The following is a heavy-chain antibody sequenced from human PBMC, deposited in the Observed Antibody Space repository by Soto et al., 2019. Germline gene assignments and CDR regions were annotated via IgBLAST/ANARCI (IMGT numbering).Heavy chain of an antibody. D-gene: IGHD3-3*01. CDR1: GFTFSNAW. V-gene: IGHV3-53*01. CDR3: ARDQSGYLDY. Sequence: PGGSLRLSCAASGFTFSNAWMSWVRQAPGKGLEWVSVIYSGGSTYYADSVKGRFTISRDNSKNTLYLQMNSLRAEDTAVYYCARDQSGYLDYWGRGTLVTVSS. J-gene: IGHJ4*02. CDR2: IYSGGST.